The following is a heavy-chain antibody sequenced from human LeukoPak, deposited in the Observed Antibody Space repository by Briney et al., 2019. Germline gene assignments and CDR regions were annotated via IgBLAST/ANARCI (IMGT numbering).Heavy chain of an antibody. D-gene: IGHD1-26*01. CDR1: GYSFTSYW. CDR2: IYPGDSDT. J-gene: IGHJ4*02. V-gene: IGHV5-51*01. Sequence: GESLKIFCXGSGYSFTSYWIGWVRQMPGKGLEWMGIIYPGDSDTRYSPSFQGQVTISADKSISTAYLQWSSLKASDTAMYYCASSLSGSYYVFDYWGQGTLVTVSS. CDR3: ASSLSGSYYVFDY.